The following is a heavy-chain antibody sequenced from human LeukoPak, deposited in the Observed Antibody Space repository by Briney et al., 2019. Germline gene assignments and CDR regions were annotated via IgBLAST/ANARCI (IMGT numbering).Heavy chain of an antibody. CDR2: INHSGST. V-gene: IGHV4-34*01. D-gene: IGHD5-24*01. J-gene: IGHJ4*02. Sequence: SETLSLTCAVYGGSFSGYYWNWIRQPPGKGLEWIGEINHSGSTNYNSSLKSRVTISVDTSKNQFSLKLSSATAADTAVYYCARPFSVRWLGGFDYWGQGTLVTVSS. CDR1: GGSFSGYY. CDR3: ARPFSVRWLGGFDY.